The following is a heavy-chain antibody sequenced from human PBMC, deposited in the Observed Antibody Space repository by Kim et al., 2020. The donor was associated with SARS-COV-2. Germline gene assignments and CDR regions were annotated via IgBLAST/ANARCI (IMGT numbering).Heavy chain of an antibody. V-gene: IGHV4-59*01. CDR1: GGFISSYY. CDR2: IYYSGST. CDR3: ARSPELYYDFWSGYPDIGDYYYYYYMDV. J-gene: IGHJ6*03. D-gene: IGHD3-3*01. Sequence: SETLSLTCTVSGGFISSYYWSWIRQPPGKGLEWIGYIYYSGSTNYNPSLKSRVTISVDTSKNQFSLKLSSVTAADTAVYYCARSPELYYDFWSGYPDIGDYYYYYYMDVWGKGTTVTVSS.